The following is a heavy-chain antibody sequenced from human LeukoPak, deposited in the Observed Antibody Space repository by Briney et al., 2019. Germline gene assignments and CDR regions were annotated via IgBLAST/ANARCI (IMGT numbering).Heavy chain of an antibody. V-gene: IGHV3-30-3*01. Sequence: KPGGSLRLSCAASGFTFSSYTIHWVRQPPGKGLEWVAVISFDGSNKYYADSVKGRFTISRDNSKNTLYLQMNSLRAEDTAVYYCAREELGSSLGFDPWGQGTLVTVSS. J-gene: IGHJ5*02. D-gene: IGHD3-16*01. CDR3: AREELGSSLGFDP. CDR2: ISFDGSNK. CDR1: GFTFSSYT.